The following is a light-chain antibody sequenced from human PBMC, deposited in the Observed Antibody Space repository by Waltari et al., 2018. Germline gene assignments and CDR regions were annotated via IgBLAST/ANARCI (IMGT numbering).Light chain of an antibody. CDR2: QDT. CDR1: KLGDRY. J-gene: IGLJ3*02. CDR3: QAWDSRGV. Sequence: SSELTQPPSVAASPGQRANITCSGDKLGDRYVSWYQQKPGQSPILIIYQDTKRPSGIPERFSGSNSGNTATLTIGGTQTMDEADYYCQAWDSRGVFGGGTKLTVL. V-gene: IGLV3-1*01.